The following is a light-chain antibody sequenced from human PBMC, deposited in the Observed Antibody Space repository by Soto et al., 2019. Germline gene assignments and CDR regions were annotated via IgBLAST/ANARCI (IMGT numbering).Light chain of an antibody. V-gene: IGKV1-33*01. CDR3: QQYDTIPLT. J-gene: IGKJ5*01. CDR1: QDITNY. CDR2: DSS. Sequence: DIQMTQSPSSLSASVGDRVTITCQASQDITNYLNWYQQKPGKAPKLLINDSSNLEPGVTSRFIGSKFRTYFSFTICSLQLKDIATYYCQQYDTIPLTYAQRTRLEIK.